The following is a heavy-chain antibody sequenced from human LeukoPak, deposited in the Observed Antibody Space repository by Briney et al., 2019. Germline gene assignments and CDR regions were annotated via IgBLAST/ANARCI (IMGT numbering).Heavy chain of an antibody. CDR1: GFTFTDYW. CDR3: ARGGGSRFGL. V-gene: IGHV3-7*04. J-gene: IGHJ5*02. D-gene: IGHD2-15*01. CDR2: IKQDGSEK. Sequence: GGSLRLSCAASGFTFTDYWMTWVRQPPGKGLEWVAKIKQDGSEKYYVDSVKGRFTISRDIAQNSLYLQMNSLRPEDTAVYYCARGGGSRFGLWGQGTLVTVSS.